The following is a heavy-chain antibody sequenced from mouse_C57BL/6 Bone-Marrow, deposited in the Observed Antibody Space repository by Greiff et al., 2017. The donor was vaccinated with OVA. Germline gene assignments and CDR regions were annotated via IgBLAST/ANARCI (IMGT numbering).Heavy chain of an antibody. Sequence: VQLQQPGAELVMPGASVKLSCKASGYTFTSYWMHWVQQRPGQGLEWIGEIDPSDSYTNYNQKFKGQSTLTVDKSSSTAYMQLSSLTSEDSAVYYCARFDWFAYWGQGTLVTVSA. CDR3: ARFDWFAY. V-gene: IGHV1-69*01. J-gene: IGHJ3*01. CDR1: GYTFTSYW. CDR2: IDPSDSYT.